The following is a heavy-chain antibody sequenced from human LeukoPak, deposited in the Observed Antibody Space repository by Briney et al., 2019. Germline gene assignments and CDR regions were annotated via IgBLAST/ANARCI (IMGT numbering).Heavy chain of an antibody. V-gene: IGHV3-53*01. D-gene: IGHD3-3*01. CDR1: GFTVSSNY. J-gene: IGHJ4*02. CDR3: ATVRSGQEYFDY. Sequence: GGSLRLSCAAYGFTVSSNYMSWVRQAPGKGLEWVSVIYSGGSTYYADSVKGRFTISRDNSKNTLYLQMNSLRAEDTAAYYCATVRSGQEYFDYWGQGTLVTVSS. CDR2: IYSGGST.